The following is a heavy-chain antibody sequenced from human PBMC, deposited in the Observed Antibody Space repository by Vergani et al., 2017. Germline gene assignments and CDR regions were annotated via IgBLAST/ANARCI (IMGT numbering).Heavy chain of an antibody. CDR2: INANGAAT. J-gene: IGHJ4*02. D-gene: IGHD2-2*01. CDR1: GFKFDDYG. Sequence: EVQLVESGGGRVRPGGSLRLSCEVSGFKFDDYGVSWVRQAPGKGLEWVSAINANGAATGYADSVKGRVTISRDNAVNSLYLQMNSLRVEDTAFYYCTRSLLYCISAGCFPLQFDSWGQGALVTVSS. CDR3: TRSLLYCISAGCFPLQFDS. V-gene: IGHV3-20*04.